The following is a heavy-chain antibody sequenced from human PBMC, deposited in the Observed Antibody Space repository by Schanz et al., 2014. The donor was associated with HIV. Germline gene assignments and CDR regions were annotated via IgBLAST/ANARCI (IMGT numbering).Heavy chain of an antibody. CDR2: ISGTGDST. D-gene: IGHD3-3*01. CDR1: GLTFNKVW. V-gene: IGHV3-23*01. Sequence: EVQLLESGGGLVQPGGSLRLSCGASGLTFNKVWLTWVRQVPGKGLEWVSSISGTGDSTHYADSVKGRFTISRDNFKNTLDLQMNSLRVEDTAVYYCAKLGQVEWLDAIEIWGQGIMVIVSS. CDR3: AKLGQVEWLDAIEI. J-gene: IGHJ3*02.